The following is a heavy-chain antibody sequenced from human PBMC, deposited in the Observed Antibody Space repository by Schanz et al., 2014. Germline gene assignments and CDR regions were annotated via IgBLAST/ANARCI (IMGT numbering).Heavy chain of an antibody. CDR1: GFTFSAYA. D-gene: IGHD3-3*01. CDR2: ISASGGTT. V-gene: IGHV3-23*04. J-gene: IGHJ3*02. CDR3: VTEKRMESGTWAKAFDI. Sequence: EVQLVQSGGGLVQPGGSLRLSCAASGFTFSAYAMTWVRQIPGKGLEWVSAISASGGTTYYADSVKGRFTISRDNSKNTLYLQMNSLRADDTAMYYCVTEKRMESGTWAKAFDIWGQGTWVTVSS.